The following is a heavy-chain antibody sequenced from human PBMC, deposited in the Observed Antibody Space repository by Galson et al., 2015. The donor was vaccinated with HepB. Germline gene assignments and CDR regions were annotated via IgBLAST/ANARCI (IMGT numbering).Heavy chain of an antibody. CDR3: AGSGAYGDFQGGYFDL. V-gene: IGHV3-30*03. J-gene: IGHJ2*01. D-gene: IGHD4-17*01. Sequence: LRLSCAVSGFTFNGYAMHWVRQAPGKGLEWVAVISYEGDNKDYADSVKGRFTVSRDNSKNTLYLQMSSLRAEDTAVYYCAGSGAYGDFQGGYFDLWGRGTLVTVSS. CDR1: GFTFNGYA. CDR2: ISYEGDNK.